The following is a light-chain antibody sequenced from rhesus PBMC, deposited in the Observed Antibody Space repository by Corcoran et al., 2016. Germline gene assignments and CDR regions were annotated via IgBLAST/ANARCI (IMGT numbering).Light chain of an antibody. J-gene: IGKJ1*01. CDR3: QQYNSAPWT. Sequence: DIQMTQSPSSLSASVGDRVTITCRASQGISSWLAWYQQKPGKAPKLLNYKASSLQTGVPSRFSGSGSGTDFTLPLSSLQPQDFATYFCQQYNSAPWTFGQGTKVEIK. CDR1: QGISSW. V-gene: IGKV1-21*01. CDR2: KAS.